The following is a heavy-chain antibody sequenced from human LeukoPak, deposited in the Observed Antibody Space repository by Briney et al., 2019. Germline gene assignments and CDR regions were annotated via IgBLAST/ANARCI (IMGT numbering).Heavy chain of an antibody. CDR1: GGSFSGYY. V-gene: IGHV4-34*01. J-gene: IGHJ6*02. D-gene: IGHD6-19*01. CDR3: ARVRLVRYSSGWRNYYYYGMDV. CDR2: INHSGST. Sequence: SETLSLTCAVYGGSFSGYYWSWIRQPPGKGLEWIGEINHSGSTNYNPSLKSRVTISVDTSKNQFSLKLSSVTAADTAGYYCARVRLVRYSSGWRNYYYYGMDVWGPGTTVTVSS.